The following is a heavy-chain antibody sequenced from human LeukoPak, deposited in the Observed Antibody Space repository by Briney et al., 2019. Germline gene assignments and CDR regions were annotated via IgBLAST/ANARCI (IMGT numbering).Heavy chain of an antibody. J-gene: IGHJ4*02. Sequence: SVKVSCKASGGTFSSYTISWVRQAPGQGLEWMGGIIPIFGTANYAQKFQGRVTITADKSTSTAYMELSSLRSEDTAVYYCARVAEGSYCSGGSCYGSLDYWGQGTLVTVSS. CDR1: GGTFSSYT. CDR2: IIPIFGTA. CDR3: ARVAEGSYCSGGSCYGSLDY. D-gene: IGHD2-15*01. V-gene: IGHV1-69*06.